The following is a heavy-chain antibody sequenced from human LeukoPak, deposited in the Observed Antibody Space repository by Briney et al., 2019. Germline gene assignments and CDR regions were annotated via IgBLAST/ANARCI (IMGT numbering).Heavy chain of an antibody. J-gene: IGHJ3*02. Sequence: SETLSLTCTVSGGSISSSNYYWGWIRQPPGKGLEWIGRIYTSGSTNYNPSLKSRVTISVDTSKNQFSLKLSSVTAADTAAYYCARGRYCSSTSCASAFDIWGQGTMVTVSS. CDR3: ARGRYCSSTSCASAFDI. V-gene: IGHV4-61*02. D-gene: IGHD2-2*01. CDR2: IYTSGST. CDR1: GGSISSSNYY.